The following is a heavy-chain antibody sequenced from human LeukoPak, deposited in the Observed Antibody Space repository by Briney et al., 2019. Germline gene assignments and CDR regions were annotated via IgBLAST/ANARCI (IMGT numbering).Heavy chain of an antibody. V-gene: IGHV1-2*02. Sequence: ASVKVSCKASGYTFTGYYMHWVRQAPGQGLEWMGWINPNSGGTNYAQKFRGRVTMTRDTSISTAYMELSRLRSDDTAVYYCARDGVGYYDSSGYYYFQHWGQGTLVTVSS. CDR1: GYTFTGYY. CDR3: ARDGVGYYDSSGYYYFQH. D-gene: IGHD3-22*01. CDR2: INPNSGGT. J-gene: IGHJ1*01.